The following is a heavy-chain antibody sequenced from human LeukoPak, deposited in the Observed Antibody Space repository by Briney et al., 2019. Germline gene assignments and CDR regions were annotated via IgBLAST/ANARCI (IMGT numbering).Heavy chain of an antibody. J-gene: IGHJ4*02. CDR3: ATGLRYSGYDT. CDR1: GYTFTSYY. Sequence: ASVKVSCKASGYTFTSYYMHWVRQAPGQGLEWMGIINPSGGSTSYAQKFQGRVTMTEDTSTDTAYMELSSLRSEDTAVYYCATGLRYSGYDTWGQGTLVTVSS. D-gene: IGHD5-12*01. CDR2: INPSGGST. V-gene: IGHV1-46*01.